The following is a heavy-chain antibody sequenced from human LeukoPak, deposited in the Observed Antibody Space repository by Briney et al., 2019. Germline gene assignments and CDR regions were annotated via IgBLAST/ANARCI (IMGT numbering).Heavy chain of an antibody. V-gene: IGHV3-53*01. CDR1: GFTFSSYG. D-gene: IGHD5-18*01. CDR2: IYSGVTM. Sequence: GGSLRLSCAASGFTFSSYGMSWVRQAPGKGLEWVSVIYSGVTMYYADSVKGRFTISRDNSKNTLHLQMNSLRAEDTAVYYCARLYNYGFSYWGQGTLVTVSS. J-gene: IGHJ4*02. CDR3: ARLYNYGFSY.